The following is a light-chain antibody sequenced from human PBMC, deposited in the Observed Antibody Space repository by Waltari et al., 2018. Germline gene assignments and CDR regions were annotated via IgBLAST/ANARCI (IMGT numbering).Light chain of an antibody. V-gene: IGKV3-20*01. CDR1: QSVSSNY. Sequence: IVLSQSPGTLSLSPGERATLSCRASQSVSSNYLAWYQQNPSLAPGLLIYGASSRPTGIPDRFSGSGSRTDFTLTISRLEPEDFAVYYCQQYGSSPPYTFGQGTKLEIK. CDR3: QQYGSSPPYT. J-gene: IGKJ2*01. CDR2: GAS.